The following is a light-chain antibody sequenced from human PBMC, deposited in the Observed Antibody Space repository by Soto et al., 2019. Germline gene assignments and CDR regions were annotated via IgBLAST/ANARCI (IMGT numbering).Light chain of an antibody. CDR1: SSDVGLYNY. CDR3: NSYTSSGTYV. J-gene: IGLJ1*01. V-gene: IGLV2-14*03. CDR2: DVS. Sequence: QSVLTQPASVSGSPGHSITISCTRTSSDVGLYNYVSWYRHLPGKAPELIIYDVSNRPSGVSNRFSGSKSANTASLTISGLQAEDEADYYCNSYTSSGTYVFGTGTKVTVL.